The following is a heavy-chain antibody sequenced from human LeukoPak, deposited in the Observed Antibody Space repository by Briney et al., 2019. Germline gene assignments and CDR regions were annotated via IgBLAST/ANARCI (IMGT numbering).Heavy chain of an antibody. Sequence: SETLSLTCSVSGVSFTDYYGTWIRQPAGKGLEWIGRIYASGSTNYDPSLRSRVTISIDKSKNQFSLNLASVTAADTGVYYCAKEHTSTTGRHFVYWRQGILVTVS. CDR3: AKEHTSTTGRHFVY. D-gene: IGHD2-2*01. CDR1: GVSFTDYY. CDR2: IYASGST. V-gene: IGHV4-4*07. J-gene: IGHJ4*02.